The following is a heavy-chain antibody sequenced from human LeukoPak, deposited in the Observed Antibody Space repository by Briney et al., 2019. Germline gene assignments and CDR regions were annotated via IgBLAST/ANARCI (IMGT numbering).Heavy chain of an antibody. CDR2: IYSGGST. J-gene: IGHJ6*02. CDR3: ARDHSSSWYLYGMDV. CDR1: GFTFSSYS. D-gene: IGHD6-13*01. V-gene: IGHV3-53*04. Sequence: GGSLRLSCAASGFTFSSYSMNWVRQAPGKGLEWVSVIYSGGSTYYADSVKGRFTISRHNSKNTLYLQMNSLRAEDTAVYYCARDHSSSWYLYGMDVWGQGTTVTVSS.